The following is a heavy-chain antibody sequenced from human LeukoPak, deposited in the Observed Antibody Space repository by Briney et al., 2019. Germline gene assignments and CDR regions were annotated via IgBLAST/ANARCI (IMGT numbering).Heavy chain of an antibody. J-gene: IGHJ5*02. V-gene: IGHV4-34*01. CDR2: INHSGST. CDR1: GGSFSGYY. Sequence: PSETLSLTCAVYGGSFSGYYWSWIRQPPGKGLEWIGEINHSGSTNYNPSLKSRGTISVDTSKNQFSLKLSSVTAADTAVYYCARSGGCSSTSCYQYNWFDPWGQGTLVTVSS. CDR3: ARSGGCSSTSCYQYNWFDP. D-gene: IGHD2-2*01.